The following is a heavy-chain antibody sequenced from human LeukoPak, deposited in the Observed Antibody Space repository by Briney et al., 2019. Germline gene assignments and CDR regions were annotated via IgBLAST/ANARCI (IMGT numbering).Heavy chain of an antibody. CDR1: GYSFSHPR. CDR2: IYPGDSDT. D-gene: IGHD4-17*01. Sequence: GESLKISRKSSGYSFSHPRDARGRQIPGKSPEWMGNIYPGDSDTRYSPSFQGQVTISADKSISTAYLQWSSLKASDTAMYYCARHLLDGAVTTALDYWGQGTLVTVSS. J-gene: IGHJ4*02. V-gene: IGHV5-51*01. CDR3: ARHLLDGAVTTALDY.